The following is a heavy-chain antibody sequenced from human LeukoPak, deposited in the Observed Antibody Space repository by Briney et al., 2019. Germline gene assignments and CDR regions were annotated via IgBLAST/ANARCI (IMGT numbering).Heavy chain of an antibody. Sequence: GGSLRLSCAASGFTFDDYGMSWVRQAPGKGLEWVSGINWNGGSTGYADSVKGRFTISRDNAKNSLYLQMNSLRAEDTALYYCARARGDGSGSYYGYWGQGTLVTVSS. CDR2: INWNGGST. CDR1: GFTFDDYG. D-gene: IGHD3-10*01. J-gene: IGHJ4*02. CDR3: ARARGDGSGSYYGY. V-gene: IGHV3-20*04.